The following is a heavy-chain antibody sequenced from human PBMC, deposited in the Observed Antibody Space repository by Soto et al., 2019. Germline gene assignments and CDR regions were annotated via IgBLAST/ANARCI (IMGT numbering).Heavy chain of an antibody. CDR3: ASGGGSSWYYYYFDY. CDR1: GGSFSGYY. V-gene: IGHV4-34*01. Sequence: PSETLSLTCAVYGGSFSGYYWSWIRQPPGKGLEWIGEINHSGSTNYNPSLKSRVTISVDTSKNQFSLKLSSVTAADTAVYYCASGGGSSWYYYYFDYWGQGTLVTVSS. CDR2: INHSGST. D-gene: IGHD6-13*01. J-gene: IGHJ4*02.